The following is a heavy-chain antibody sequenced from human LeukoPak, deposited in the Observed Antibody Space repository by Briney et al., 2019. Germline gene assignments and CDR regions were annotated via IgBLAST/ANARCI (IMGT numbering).Heavy chain of an antibody. CDR1: GGSISGYY. J-gene: IGHJ6*02. Sequence: PSETLSLTCTVSGGSISGYYWSWIRQPPGKALEWIGYIYYSGSTKYNPSLKSRVTISVDTPKNQFSLKLSSVTAADTAVYYCARDHLGMDVWGQGTTVTVSS. V-gene: IGHV4-59*01. CDR2: IYYSGST. CDR3: ARDHLGMDV.